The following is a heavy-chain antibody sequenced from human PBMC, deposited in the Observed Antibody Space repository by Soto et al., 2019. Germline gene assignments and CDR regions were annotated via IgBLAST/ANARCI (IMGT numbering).Heavy chain of an antibody. J-gene: IGHJ3*01. D-gene: IGHD1-26*01. V-gene: IGHV3-48*03. CDR1: GFTFSSSE. CDR2: IHPSGQPI. CDR3: ARRASR. Sequence: EVQLVESGGGLVQPGGSLRLSCAVSGFTFSSSEMYWVRQAPGKGLEWISYIHPSGQPIFYADSVKVRFTISRDNANNSLFLQMNSLRAEDTAVYYCARRASRWGQGTMVTFSS.